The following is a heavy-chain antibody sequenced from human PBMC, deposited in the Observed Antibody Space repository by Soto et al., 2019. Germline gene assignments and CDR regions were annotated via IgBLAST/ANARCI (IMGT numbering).Heavy chain of an antibody. CDR2: ISASSGSI. V-gene: IGHV3-21*01. J-gene: IGHJ4*02. Sequence: PGGSLRLSCAASGFTFSRFTMHWVRQAPGKGPEWVACISASSGSIFYTDSMKGRFTISRDNAKNSLYLQMSGLRAEDTAVYYCARDRIIDFWGQGALVTVSS. D-gene: IGHD3-10*01. CDR1: GFTFSRFT. CDR3: ARDRIIDF.